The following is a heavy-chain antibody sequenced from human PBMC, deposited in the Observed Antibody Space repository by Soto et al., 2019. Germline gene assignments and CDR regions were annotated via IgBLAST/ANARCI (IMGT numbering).Heavy chain of an antibody. CDR2: ISFDGSNE. CDR1: GFIFSTYG. D-gene: IGHD1-26*01. CDR3: TKEYIVGTTWGYFES. V-gene: IGHV3-30*18. J-gene: IGHJ4*02. Sequence: VQLVESGGGVVQPGGSLRLSCAASGFIFSTYGMHWVRQVPGKGLEWVAHISFDGSNEHYADSVKGRFTVSRDNAKNTLSLQMNTLTAEDTVVYYCTKEYIVGTTWGYFESWGQGTLVTVSS.